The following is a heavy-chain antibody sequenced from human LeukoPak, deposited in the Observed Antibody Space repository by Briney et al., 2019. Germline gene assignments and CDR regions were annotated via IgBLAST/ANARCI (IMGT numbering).Heavy chain of an antibody. D-gene: IGHD5-18*01. CDR1: GGTFSSYA. Sequence: SVKVSCKASGGTFSSYAISWVRQAPGQGLEWMGGIIPIFGTANYAQKFQGRVTITADESTSTAYMELSSLRSEDTAVYYCARTPYSYGLGSLFDPWGQGTLVTVSS. V-gene: IGHV1-69*13. CDR2: IIPIFGTA. J-gene: IGHJ5*02. CDR3: ARTPYSYGLGSLFDP.